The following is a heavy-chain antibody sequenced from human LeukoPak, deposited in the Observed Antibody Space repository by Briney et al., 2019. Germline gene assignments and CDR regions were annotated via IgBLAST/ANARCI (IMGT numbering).Heavy chain of an antibody. CDR1: GFTFSSYA. Sequence: GGSLRLSCAASGFTFSSYAMSWVRQAPGKGLEWVSSITSSGAATYYANSVKGRFTISRDNSDNTLYLQMNSLRAEDTAVYYCAKDRPNYYGSNGHYYKLNGDCWGQGTLVTVSS. V-gene: IGHV3-23*01. CDR2: ITSSGAAT. CDR3: AKDRPNYYGSNGHYYKLNGDC. D-gene: IGHD3-22*01. J-gene: IGHJ4*02.